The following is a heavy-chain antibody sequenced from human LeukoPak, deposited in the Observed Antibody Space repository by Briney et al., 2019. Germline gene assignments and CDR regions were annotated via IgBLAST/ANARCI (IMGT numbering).Heavy chain of an antibody. CDR3: SSHCSSTNCYLFY. Sequence: PGGSLRLSCAASGFTFSGSAMHWVRQASGKGLEWLGRIRSKPNSCATAYAASVKGRFTLSRDDSKNTAYLQMDSLKIEDTAVYYCSSHCSSTNCYLFYWGQGTLVTVSS. CDR1: GFTFSGSA. CDR2: IRSKPNSCAT. J-gene: IGHJ4*02. V-gene: IGHV3-73*01. D-gene: IGHD2-2*01.